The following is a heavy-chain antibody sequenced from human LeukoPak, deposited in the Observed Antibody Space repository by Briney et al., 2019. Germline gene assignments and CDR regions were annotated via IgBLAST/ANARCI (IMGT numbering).Heavy chain of an antibody. Sequence: GGSLRLSCAASGFTFSSYGMHWVRQAPGKGLEWVAVIWYDGSNKYYADSVKGRFTISRDNSKNTLYLQMNSLRAEDTAVYYCARASTSSWMMFYWGQGTLVTVSS. CDR3: ARASTSSWMMFY. V-gene: IGHV3-30*19. D-gene: IGHD6-13*01. CDR1: GFTFSSYG. CDR2: IWYDGSNK. J-gene: IGHJ4*02.